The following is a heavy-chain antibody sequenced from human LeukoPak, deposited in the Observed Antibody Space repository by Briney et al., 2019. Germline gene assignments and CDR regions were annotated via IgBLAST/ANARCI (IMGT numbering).Heavy chain of an antibody. V-gene: IGHV4-59*01. CDR1: GGSIRNYY. CDR3: AATDIPSSHVDL. CDR2: IFYSGTI. D-gene: IGHD2-2*02. Sequence: SETLSLTCLVSGGSIRNYYWNWIRQSPGKELEWIGYIFYSGTINYNPSHKRRATISVDTPKNQFSLKLTSVTAADTAVYYCAATDIPSSHVDLWGQGALVTVSS. J-gene: IGHJ5*02.